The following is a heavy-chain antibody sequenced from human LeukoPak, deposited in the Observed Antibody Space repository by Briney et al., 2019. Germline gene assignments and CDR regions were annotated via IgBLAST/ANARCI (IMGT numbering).Heavy chain of an antibody. CDR2: IRYDGSNK. Sequence: GGSLRLSCAASGFTFSSYGMHWVRQAPGKGLEWVAFIRYDGSNKYYADSVKGRFTISRDNAKNSLYLQMNSLRAEDTVLYYCARDQYSSSSGFDYWGQGTLVTVSS. J-gene: IGHJ4*02. CDR3: ARDQYSSSSGFDY. D-gene: IGHD6-6*01. CDR1: GFTFSSYG. V-gene: IGHV3-30*02.